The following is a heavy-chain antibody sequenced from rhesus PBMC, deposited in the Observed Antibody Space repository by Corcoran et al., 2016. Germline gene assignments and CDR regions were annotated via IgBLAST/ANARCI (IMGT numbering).Heavy chain of an antibody. D-gene: IGHD1S39*01. J-gene: IGHJ4*01. V-gene: IGHV4-122*02. CDR1: GYSISSGYA. CDR3: ARVGIVGTKIDY. CDR2: ITYRGST. Sequence: QVQLQESGPGLVKPSETLSRTCAVSGYSISSGYAWSWILQPPGKGLEWIGYITYRGSTSSNPSLKSRVTISRDTSKNQFSLKLSSVTAADTAVYYCARVGIVGTKIDYWGQGVLVTVSS.